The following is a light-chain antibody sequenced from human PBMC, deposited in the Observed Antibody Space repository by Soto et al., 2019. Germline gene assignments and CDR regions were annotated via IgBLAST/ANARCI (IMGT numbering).Light chain of an antibody. CDR2: DAS. CDR1: QSVRSY. CDR3: QQRSNWPYT. J-gene: IGKJ2*01. Sequence: EIVLRQSPATLSLSPGERATLSCRASQSVRSYLAWFQQKPGQAPRLLLYDASHRATGITARFSGSGSGTDFTLTISSLEPEDFGVYYCQQRSNWPYTFGQGTKLEIK. V-gene: IGKV3-11*01.